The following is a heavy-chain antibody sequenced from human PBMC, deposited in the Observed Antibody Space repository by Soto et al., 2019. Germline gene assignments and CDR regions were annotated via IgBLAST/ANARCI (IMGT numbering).Heavy chain of an antibody. Sequence: QVQLVESGGGLVKPGGSLRLSCAASGFTFSDYYMSWIRQAPGKGLEWVSYISSSSSYTNYADSVKGRFTISRDNAKNSLYLQMNSLRAEDTAVYYCARVGXIVVVXAATPDRYGMDVWGQGTTVTXSS. CDR3: ARVGXIVVVXAATPDRYGMDV. J-gene: IGHJ6*02. V-gene: IGHV3-11*06. D-gene: IGHD2-15*01. CDR1: GFTFSDYY. CDR2: ISSSSSYT.